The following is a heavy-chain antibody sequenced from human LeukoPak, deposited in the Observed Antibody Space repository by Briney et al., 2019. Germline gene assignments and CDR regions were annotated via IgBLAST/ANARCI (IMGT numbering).Heavy chain of an antibody. CDR3: AKVAVAAYQDYYYYMDV. CDR1: GFTFSSYA. CDR2: ISGSGGST. J-gene: IGHJ6*03. D-gene: IGHD6-19*01. Sequence: PGGSLRPSCAASGFTFSSYAMSWVRQAPGKGLEWVSAISGSGGSTYHADSVKGRFTISRDNSKNTLYLQMNSLRAEDTAVYYCAKVAVAAYQDYYYYMDVWGKGTTVTVSS. V-gene: IGHV3-23*01.